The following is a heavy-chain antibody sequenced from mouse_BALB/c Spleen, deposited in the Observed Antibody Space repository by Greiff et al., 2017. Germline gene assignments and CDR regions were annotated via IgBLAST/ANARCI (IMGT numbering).Heavy chain of an antibody. CDR2: IDPANGNT. CDR3: ARYYDYDGGTMDY. Sequence: EVKLMESGAELVKPGASVKLSCTASGFNIKDTYMHWVKQRPEQGLEWIGRIDPANGNTKYDPKFQGKATITADTSSNTAYLQLSSLTSEDTAVYYCARYYDYDGGTMDYWGQGTSVTVSS. V-gene: IGHV14-3*02. D-gene: IGHD2-4*01. CDR1: GFNIKDTY. J-gene: IGHJ4*01.